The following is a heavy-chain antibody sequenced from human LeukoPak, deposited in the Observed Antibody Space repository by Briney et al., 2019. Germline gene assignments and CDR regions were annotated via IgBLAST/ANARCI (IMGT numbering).Heavy chain of an antibody. CDR2: IYYSGST. Sequence: PSETLSLTCTVSGGPISSYYWSWIRQPPGKGLEWIGYIYYSGSTDYNPSLKSRVTISVDTSKNQFSLKLSSVTAADTAVYYCARRKRSGIAVAGKGDWFDPWGQGTLVTVSS. D-gene: IGHD6-19*01. CDR3: ARRKRSGIAVAGKGDWFDP. V-gene: IGHV4-59*08. J-gene: IGHJ5*02. CDR1: GGPISSYY.